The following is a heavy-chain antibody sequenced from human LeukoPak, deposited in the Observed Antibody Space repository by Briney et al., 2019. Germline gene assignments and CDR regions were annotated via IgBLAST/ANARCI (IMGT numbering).Heavy chain of an antibody. Sequence: GGSLRLSCAASGFTFSTYWLSWVCQAPGKGLEWVANIKQDGSEKYYVDSVRGRFTISRDNAKNSLYLQMNSLRVEDTAVYYCARYSSGYDYWAQGSLVTVSS. V-gene: IGHV3-7*05. CDR2: IKQDGSEK. CDR3: ARYSSGYDY. D-gene: IGHD6-19*01. J-gene: IGHJ4*02. CDR1: GFTFSTYW.